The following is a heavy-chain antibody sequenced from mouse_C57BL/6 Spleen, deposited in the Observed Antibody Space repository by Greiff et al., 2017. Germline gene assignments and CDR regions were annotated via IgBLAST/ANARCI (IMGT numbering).Heavy chain of an antibody. D-gene: IGHD3-1*01. V-gene: IGHV1-69*01. CDR1: GYTFTSYW. J-gene: IGHJ2*01. CDR2: IDPSDSYT. Sequence: QVQLQQPGAELVMPGASVKLSCKASGYTFTSYWMHWVKQRPGQGLEWIGEIDPSDSYTNYNQKFKGKSTLTVDKSSSTAYMQLSSLTSEDSAVYYCARGGFVGFYFDYWGQGTTLTVSS. CDR3: ARGGFVGFYFDY.